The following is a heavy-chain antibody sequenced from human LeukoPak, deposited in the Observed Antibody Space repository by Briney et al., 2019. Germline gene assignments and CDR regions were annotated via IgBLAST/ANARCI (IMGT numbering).Heavy chain of an antibody. CDR1: GGSISSGGYY. Sequence: PSETLSLTCTVSGGSISSGGYYWSWIRQHPGKGLEWIGYIYYSGSTYYSPSLKSRVTISVDTSKNQFSLKLSSVTAADTAVYYCATQWFGEGDYFDYWGQGTLVTVSS. CDR3: ATQWFGEGDYFDY. V-gene: IGHV4-31*03. J-gene: IGHJ4*02. D-gene: IGHD3-10*01. CDR2: IYYSGST.